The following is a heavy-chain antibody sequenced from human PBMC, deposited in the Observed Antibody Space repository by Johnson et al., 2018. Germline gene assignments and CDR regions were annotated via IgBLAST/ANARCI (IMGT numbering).Heavy chain of an antibody. CDR3: ARARTLVTPDDAFDI. D-gene: IGHD4-23*01. J-gene: IGHJ3*02. CDR1: GGTFSSYA. Sequence: QVQLQESGAEVKKPGSSVKVSCKASGGTFSSYAISWVRQAPGQGLEWMGGIIPIFGTANYAQKFQGRVTITADESTSTAYMELGSLGAEDTAVYYWARARTLVTPDDAFDIWGQGTIVTVSS. V-gene: IGHV1-69*01. CDR2: IIPIFGTA.